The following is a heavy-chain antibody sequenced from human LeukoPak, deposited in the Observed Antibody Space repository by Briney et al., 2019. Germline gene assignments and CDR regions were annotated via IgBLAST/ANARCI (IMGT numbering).Heavy chain of an antibody. Sequence: ASVKVSCKVSGYTLTELSMHWVRQAPRKGLEWMGDFDPEDGETIYAQKFQGRVTMTEDTSTSTAYMELRSLRSDDTAVYYCARDERRGRNYGHPFDPWGQGTLVTVSS. CDR1: GYTLTELS. CDR2: FDPEDGET. J-gene: IGHJ5*02. CDR3: ARDERRGRNYGHPFDP. V-gene: IGHV1-24*01. D-gene: IGHD1-7*01.